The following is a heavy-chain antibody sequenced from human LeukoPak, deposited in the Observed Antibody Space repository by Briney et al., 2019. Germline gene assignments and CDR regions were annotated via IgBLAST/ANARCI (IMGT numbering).Heavy chain of an antibody. Sequence: PGGSLRLSCAASGFTFGSYWMSWVRQAPGKGLEWVANIKQDGSEKYYVDSVKGRFTISRDNAKNSLYLQMNSLRAEDTAVYYCARKTDDCSSTSCPLDYWGQGTLVTVSS. V-gene: IGHV3-7*01. CDR1: GFTFGSYW. J-gene: IGHJ4*02. CDR3: ARKTDDCSSTSCPLDY. D-gene: IGHD2-2*01. CDR2: IKQDGSEK.